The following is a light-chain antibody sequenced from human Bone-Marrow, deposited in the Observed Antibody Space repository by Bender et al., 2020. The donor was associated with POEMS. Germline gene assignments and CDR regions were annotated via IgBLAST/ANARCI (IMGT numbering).Light chain of an antibody. CDR1: TSNIVNEY. Sequence: QSVLTQPPSVSAAPGQNVTISCSGSTSNIVNEYVSWYQQFPGTAPKVLIYDDDKRPYGIPDRFSASKSGTSATLAIAGLQTGDEADYYCGTWDNSLSAGLFGRGTKLTVL. CDR3: GTWDNSLSAGL. CDR2: DDD. V-gene: IGLV1-51*01. J-gene: IGLJ3*02.